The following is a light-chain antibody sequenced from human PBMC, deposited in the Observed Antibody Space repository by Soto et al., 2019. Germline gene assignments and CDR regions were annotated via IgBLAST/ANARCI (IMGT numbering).Light chain of an antibody. CDR3: QQYDRFPYT. CDR1: QSLSYW. Sequence: DIQMTQSPSTLSAFVGDTVTITCRASQSLSYWLAWYQQKPGQAPKLLIHKASTLESGVPSRFSGSGSGTEFTLTISSLQPDDFATFYCQQYDRFPYTFGQGTKLEIK. V-gene: IGKV1-5*03. J-gene: IGKJ2*01. CDR2: KAS.